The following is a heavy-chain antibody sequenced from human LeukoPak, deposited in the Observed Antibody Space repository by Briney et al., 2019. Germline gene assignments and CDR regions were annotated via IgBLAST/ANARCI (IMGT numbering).Heavy chain of an antibody. D-gene: IGHD6-19*01. CDR1: GGSISSYY. CDR3: ARRYGSGWYAFGAFDI. Sequence: SETLSLTCTVSGGSISSYYWSWIRQPPGKGLEWIGYIYYSGSTNYNPSLKSRVTISVDTSKNQFSLKLSSVTAADTAVYYCARRYGSGWYAFGAFDIWGQGTMVTVSS. J-gene: IGHJ3*02. CDR2: IYYSGST. V-gene: IGHV4-59*01.